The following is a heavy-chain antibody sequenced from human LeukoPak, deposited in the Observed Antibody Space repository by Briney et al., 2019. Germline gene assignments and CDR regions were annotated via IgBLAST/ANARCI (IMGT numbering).Heavy chain of an antibody. J-gene: IGHJ6*03. V-gene: IGHV4-38-2*01. CDR1: GYSISSGYY. CDR3: ARGIRVAGKSFYYYYYYMDV. D-gene: IGHD6-19*01. CDR2: INHSGST. Sequence: KPSETLSLTCAVSGYSISSGYYWGWIRQPPGKGLEWIGEINHSGSTNYNPSLKSRVTISVDTSKNQFSLKLSSVTAADTAVYYCARGIRVAGKSFYYYYYYMDVWGKGTTVTVSS.